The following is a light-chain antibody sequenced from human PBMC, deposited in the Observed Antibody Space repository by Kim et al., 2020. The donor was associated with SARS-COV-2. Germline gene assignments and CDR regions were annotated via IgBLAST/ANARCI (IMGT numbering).Light chain of an antibody. V-gene: IGKV2-30*01. CDR3: MQGTFWPT. CDR2: KVS. CDR1: QSLVKSSGNTY. J-gene: IGKJ2*01. Sequence: VVVTQSPLSLPVTLGQPASISCRSSQSLVKSSGNTYLSWVQQRPGQSPRRLIYKVSNRDSGVPDRFSGSGSGTDFTLKISRVEAEDVGVYYCMQGTFWPTFGQGTKLEI.